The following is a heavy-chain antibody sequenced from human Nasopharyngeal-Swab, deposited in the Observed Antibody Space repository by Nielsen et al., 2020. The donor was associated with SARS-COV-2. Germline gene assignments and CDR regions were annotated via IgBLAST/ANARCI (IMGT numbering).Heavy chain of an antibody. V-gene: IGHV1-2*02. CDR3: ARDDYGDYGYFGH. J-gene: IGHJ4*02. CDR1: GCTVTGYY. D-gene: IGHD4-17*01. Sequence: ASVKVSCRASGCTVTGYYMHGVRQAPGQGLEWMGWINPHSRGTKYAQKFQGRVTMTSDTSINTAYMELRRLRSDDTAVYYCARDDYGDYGYFGHWGQGTLVTVSS. CDR2: INPHSRGT.